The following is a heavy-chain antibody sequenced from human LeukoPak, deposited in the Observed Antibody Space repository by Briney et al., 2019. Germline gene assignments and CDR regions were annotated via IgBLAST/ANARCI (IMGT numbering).Heavy chain of an antibody. CDR2: MYLDGRT. Sequence: SETLSLTCAVSGGSISSNNFWSWLRQPPGKGLEWVGEMYLDGRTNFHPSVRGRVTIFIDKPKNQLSLQLTSVTAADTAVYYCAGLEGRYSTDWFYFFDYWGQGALVTVSS. D-gene: IGHD6-19*01. CDR1: GGSISSNNF. J-gene: IGHJ4*02. V-gene: IGHV4-4*02. CDR3: AGLEGRYSTDWFYFFDY.